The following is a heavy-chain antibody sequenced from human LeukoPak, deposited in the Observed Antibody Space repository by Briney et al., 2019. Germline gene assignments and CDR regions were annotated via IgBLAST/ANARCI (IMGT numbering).Heavy chain of an antibody. CDR1: GFTFSSYG. V-gene: IGHV3-30*18. CDR3: AKRIIDSGWEDDAFDI. J-gene: IGHJ3*02. CDR2: ISYDGSNK. Sequence: GGSLRLSCAASGFTFSSYGMHWVRQAPGKGLEWVAVISYDGSNKYYADSVKGRFTIPRDNSKNTLYLQMNSLRAEDTAVYYCAKRIIDSGWEDDAFDIWGQGTMVTVSS. D-gene: IGHD6-19*01.